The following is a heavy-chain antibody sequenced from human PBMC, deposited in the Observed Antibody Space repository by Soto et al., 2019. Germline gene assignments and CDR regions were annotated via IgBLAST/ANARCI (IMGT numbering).Heavy chain of an antibody. D-gene: IGHD6-19*01. CDR3: ASHRGWNLFDF. V-gene: IGHV3-7*02. CDR2: IKPDGSER. CDR1: EFTFGSYW. J-gene: IGHJ4*01. Sequence: PGGSLRLSCVASEFTFGSYWMTWVRQAPGKGMERVANIKPDGSERHYLDSVKGRFTISRDNAKNSLYLQINSLRAEDTAVYFCASHRGWNLFDFWGQATLVTVSS.